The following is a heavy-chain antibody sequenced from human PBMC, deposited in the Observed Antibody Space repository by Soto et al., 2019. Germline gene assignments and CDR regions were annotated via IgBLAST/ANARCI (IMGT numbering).Heavy chain of an antibody. CDR3: AREEGLLNWFDP. D-gene: IGHD1-26*01. Sequence: EVQLVESGGGLVQPGGSLRLSCAASGFTFSSYSMNWVRQAPGKGLEWVSYISSSSSSIYYADAVKGRFTISRDNAKNSLYLQMNSLRAEDTAVYYCAREEGLLNWFDPWGQGTLVTVSS. CDR1: GFTFSSYS. CDR2: ISSSSSSI. V-gene: IGHV3-48*01. J-gene: IGHJ5*02.